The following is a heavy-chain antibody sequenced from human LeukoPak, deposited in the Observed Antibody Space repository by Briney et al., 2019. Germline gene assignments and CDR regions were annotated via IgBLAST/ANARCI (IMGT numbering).Heavy chain of an antibody. CDR1: GYTFTGYY. J-gene: IGHJ5*02. CDR2: INPNSGGT. V-gene: IGHV1-2*02. CDR3: ARDIPGNWFDP. D-gene: IGHD2-2*02. Sequence: GASVTVSCKASGYTFTGYYMHWVRQAPGQGLDWMGWINPNSGGTNYAQKFQGRITMTRDTSISTAYMELSRLRSDDTAVYYCARDIPGNWFDPWGQGTLVTVSS.